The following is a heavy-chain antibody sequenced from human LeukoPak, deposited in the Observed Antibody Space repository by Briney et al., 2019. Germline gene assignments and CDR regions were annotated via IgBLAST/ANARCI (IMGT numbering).Heavy chain of an antibody. V-gene: IGHV3-48*03. CDR3: ARVGDYGVLN. J-gene: IGHJ4*02. CDR2: ISSSGSTI. CDR1: GFTFSSYE. D-gene: IGHD4-17*01. Sequence: GGSLRLSCAASGFTFSSYEMNWVRQAPGKGLEWVSYISSSGSTIYYADSVKGRFTISRDNAKNSLYLQMNSLRAEDTAVYYCARVGDYGVLNWGQGTLVTVSS.